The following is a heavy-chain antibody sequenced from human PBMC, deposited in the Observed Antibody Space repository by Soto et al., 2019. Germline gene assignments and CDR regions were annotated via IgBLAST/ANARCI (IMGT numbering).Heavy chain of an antibody. CDR3: ANFLAVAGTRDYNWFDP. CDR2: IYYSGST. CDR1: GGSISSGGYY. V-gene: IGHV4-31*03. Sequence: KSSETLSLTCTVSGGSISSGGYYWSWIRQHPGKGLEWIGYIYYSGSTYYNPSLKSRVTISVDTSKNQFSLKLSSVTAADTAVYYCANFLAVAGTRDYNWFDPWGQGTLVTVSS. J-gene: IGHJ5*02. D-gene: IGHD6-19*01.